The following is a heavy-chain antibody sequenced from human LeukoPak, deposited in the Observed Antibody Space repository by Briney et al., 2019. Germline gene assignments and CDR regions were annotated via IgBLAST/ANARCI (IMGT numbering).Heavy chain of an antibody. V-gene: IGHV4-34*01. D-gene: IGHD6-13*01. J-gene: IGHJ1*01. Sequence: SETLSLTCTVSGGSISGYYWSWIRQPPGKGLEWIGEINHSGSTNYNPSLKSRVTISVDTSKNQFSLKLSSVTAADTAVYYCARVTGSSWSLGYFQHWGQGTLVTVSS. CDR2: INHSGST. CDR3: ARVTGSSWSLGYFQH. CDR1: GGSISGYY.